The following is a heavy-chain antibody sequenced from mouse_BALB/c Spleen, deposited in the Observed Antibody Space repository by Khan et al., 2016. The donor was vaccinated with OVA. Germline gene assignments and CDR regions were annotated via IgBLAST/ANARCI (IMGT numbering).Heavy chain of an antibody. J-gene: IGHJ2*01. D-gene: IGHD1-2*01. V-gene: IGHV3-2*02. Sequence: EVQLQQSGPGLVKPSQSLSLTCTVTGYSITSGYGWNWIRQFPGNKLEWMGYISYSGSTNYNPYLKSRISITRDTSKNQFFLQLNSVTTEDTATYYCARTARIKYWGQGTTLTVSS. CDR2: ISYSGST. CDR1: GYSITSGYG. CDR3: ARTARIKY.